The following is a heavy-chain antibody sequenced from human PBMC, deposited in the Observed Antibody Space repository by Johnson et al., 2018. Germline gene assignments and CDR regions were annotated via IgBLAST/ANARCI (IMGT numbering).Heavy chain of an antibody. CDR3: AGGNGYYDCSGLLMDV. J-gene: IGHJ6*02. CDR2: IIPIFGTA. Sequence: QVQLVQSGAEVKKPGSSVKVSCKASGGTFSSYAISWVRQAPGQGLEWMGGIIPIFGTANYAQKFQGRVTITADESTGTAYMEQSSRGSEDTAGYYCAGGNGYYDCSGLLMDVLGQGTTVTVSS. V-gene: IGHV1-69*12. D-gene: IGHD3-22*01. CDR1: GGTFSSYA.